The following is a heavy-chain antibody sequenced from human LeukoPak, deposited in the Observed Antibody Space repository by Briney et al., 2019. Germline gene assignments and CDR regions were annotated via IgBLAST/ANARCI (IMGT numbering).Heavy chain of an antibody. D-gene: IGHD1-26*01. J-gene: IGHJ3*02. CDR3: ARYASGSYRIAAFDI. Sequence: SETLSLTCTVSGGSISSSSYYWGWIRQPPGEELEWIGSIYYSGSTYYNPSLKSRVTISVDTSKNQFSLKLSSVTAADTAVYYCARYASGSYRIAAFDIWGQGTMVTVSS. CDR1: GGSISSSSYY. V-gene: IGHV4-39*01. CDR2: IYYSGST.